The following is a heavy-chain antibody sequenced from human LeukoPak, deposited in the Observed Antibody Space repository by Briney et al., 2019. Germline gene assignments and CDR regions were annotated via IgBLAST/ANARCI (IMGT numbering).Heavy chain of an antibody. CDR3: ATYADSSGSYYSDY. Sequence: GGALRLSCAASKITLCSHWVRGVRQAPGGGLEGVAHLNQDGSQKYYVDSVKGRFTISRDNAENLLFLQMNSLRAEDTALYYCATYADSSGSYYSDYWGRGTLVTVSS. V-gene: IGHV3-7*01. D-gene: IGHD3-22*01. CDR2: LNQDGSQK. J-gene: IGHJ4*02. CDR1: KITLCSHW.